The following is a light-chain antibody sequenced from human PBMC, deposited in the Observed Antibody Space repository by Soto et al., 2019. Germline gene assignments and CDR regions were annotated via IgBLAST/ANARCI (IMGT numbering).Light chain of an antibody. V-gene: IGKV3-11*01. J-gene: IGKJ4*01. Sequence: IVFKQYTTTLSLSPGQRATLSCRASQSVTSNALAWYQQKPGQAPRLLIYGVSSRATGIPDRFSGSGSGTDFTLTISSLEPEDFAVYYCQQRSKWPLTFGGGTKVDI. CDR3: QQRSKWPLT. CDR1: QSVTSN. CDR2: GVS.